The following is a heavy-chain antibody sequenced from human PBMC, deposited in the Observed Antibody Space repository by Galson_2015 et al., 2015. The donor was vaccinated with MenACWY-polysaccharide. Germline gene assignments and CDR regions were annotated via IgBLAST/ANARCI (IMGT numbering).Heavy chain of an antibody. CDR2: IRSSSSYI. Sequence: LRLSCAASGSPVSSYPMNWVRQAPGKGLEWVSSIRSSSSYIYYADSVRGRFTISRDNAKNSLCLQMNSVRAEDTAVYYCARDGMAMATIPFDYWGQGTLVTVSS. CDR3: ARDGMAMATIPFDY. J-gene: IGHJ4*02. V-gene: IGHV3-21*01. D-gene: IGHD5-24*01. CDR1: GSPVSSYP.